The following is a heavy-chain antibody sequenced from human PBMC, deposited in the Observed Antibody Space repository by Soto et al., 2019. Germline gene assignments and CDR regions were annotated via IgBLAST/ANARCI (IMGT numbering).Heavy chain of an antibody. CDR1: GFTFSSYS. CDR2: ISSSSYI. CDR3: ARATDDFWSGYNAFDI. Sequence: GGSLRLSCAASGFTFSSYSMNWVRQAPGKGLEWVSSISSSSYIYYADSVKGRFTISRDNAKNSLYLQMNSLRAEDTAVYYCARATDDFWSGYNAFDILGQGTMVTVSS. J-gene: IGHJ3*02. D-gene: IGHD3-3*01. V-gene: IGHV3-21*01.